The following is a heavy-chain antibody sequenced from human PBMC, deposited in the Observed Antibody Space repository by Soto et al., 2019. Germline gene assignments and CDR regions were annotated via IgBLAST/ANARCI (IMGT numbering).Heavy chain of an antibody. CDR1: GYTFTSYG. CDR2: ISAYNGNT. Sequence: QVQLVQSGAEVKKPGASVKVSCKASGYTFTSYGISWVRQAPGQGLEWMGWISAYNGNTNYAQKLQGRVTMTTDTSTRTAYMELRRLRSDDTVVYYCARDLVAVATLRQLGVSGYWGQGTLVTVSS. J-gene: IGHJ4*02. D-gene: IGHD6-19*01. V-gene: IGHV1-18*01. CDR3: ARDLVAVATLRQLGVSGY.